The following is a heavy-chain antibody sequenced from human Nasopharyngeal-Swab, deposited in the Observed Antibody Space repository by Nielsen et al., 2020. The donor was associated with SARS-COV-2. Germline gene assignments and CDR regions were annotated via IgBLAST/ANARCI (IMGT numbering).Heavy chain of an antibody. CDR2: ISNSGSFI. Sequence: GESLKISCAASGFTFSSYTMVWVRQAPGKGLEWVSSISNSGSFINFADSVKCRFTVSRDNTKNSLYLHMNSLKAEDTAVYYCARLDFWSGYFGLDVWGQGTTVTVSS. CDR3: ARLDFWSGYFGLDV. V-gene: IGHV3-21*01. CDR1: GFTFSSYT. J-gene: IGHJ6*02. D-gene: IGHD3-3*01.